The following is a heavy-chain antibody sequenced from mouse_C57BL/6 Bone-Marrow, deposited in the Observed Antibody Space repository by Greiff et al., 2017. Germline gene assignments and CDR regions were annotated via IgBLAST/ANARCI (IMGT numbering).Heavy chain of an antibody. CDR2: IYPGSGST. CDR3: ARCYYGSSDYYAMDY. Sequence: QVHVKQPGAELVKPGASVKMSCKASGYTFTSYWITWVKQRPGQGLEWIGDIYPGSGSTNYNEKFKSKATLTVDTSSSTAYMQLSSLTSEDSAVYYCARCYYGSSDYYAMDYWGQGTSVTVSS. V-gene: IGHV1-55*01. J-gene: IGHJ4*01. CDR1: GYTFTSYW. D-gene: IGHD1-1*01.